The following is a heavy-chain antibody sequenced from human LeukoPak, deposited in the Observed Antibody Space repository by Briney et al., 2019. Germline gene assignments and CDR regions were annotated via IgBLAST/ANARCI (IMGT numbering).Heavy chain of an antibody. D-gene: IGHD3-10*01. V-gene: IGHV3-23*01. CDR3: ATPLWFGELWGAFDY. Sequence: GGPLRLSCAASGFTFRSYAMNWVRQAPGKGLEWVSAISGSGGGTYYAASVKGRFTISRDNSKNTLYLQMNSLRAEDTAVYYCATPLWFGELWGAFDYWGQGTLVTVSS. J-gene: IGHJ4*02. CDR2: ISGSGGGT. CDR1: GFTFRSYA.